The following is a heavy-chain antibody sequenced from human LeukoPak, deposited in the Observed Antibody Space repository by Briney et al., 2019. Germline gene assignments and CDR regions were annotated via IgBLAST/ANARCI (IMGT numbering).Heavy chain of an antibody. V-gene: IGHV1-2*02. D-gene: IGHD6-19*01. CDR1: GYTFTGCY. J-gene: IGHJ5*02. CDR2: INPNSGDT. Sequence: GASVKVSCKASGYTFTGCYMHWVRQAPGQGLEWMGWINPNSGDTNYAQNFQGRLTMTRDTSISTAYMELSSLRSEDTAVYYCARVYSSGWRNWFDPWGQGTLVTVSS. CDR3: ARVYSSGWRNWFDP.